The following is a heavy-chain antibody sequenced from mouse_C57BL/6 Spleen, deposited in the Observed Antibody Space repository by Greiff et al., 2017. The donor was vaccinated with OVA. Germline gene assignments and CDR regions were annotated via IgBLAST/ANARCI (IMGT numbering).Heavy chain of an antibody. Sequence: QVQLQQPGTELVKPGASVKLSCKASGYTFTSYWMHWVKQRPGQGLEWIGNIKPSNGGTNYNEKFKSKAKLTVDKSYSTAYMQLSSLTSEDAAVYYCARGDGYFFDYWGQGTTLTVSS. CDR1: GYTFTSYW. CDR2: IKPSNGGT. D-gene: IGHD2-3*01. CDR3: ARGDGYFFDY. V-gene: IGHV1-53*01. J-gene: IGHJ2*01.